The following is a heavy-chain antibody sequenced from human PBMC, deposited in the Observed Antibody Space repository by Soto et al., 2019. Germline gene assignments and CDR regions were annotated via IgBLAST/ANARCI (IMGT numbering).Heavy chain of an antibody. CDR3: ARSVDMIAAAVENYWYFDL. V-gene: IGHV3-11*01. J-gene: IGHJ2*01. CDR1: GLTFSDYY. CDR2: ISSSGSTI. D-gene: IGHD6-13*01. Sequence: GSLRLSCAASGLTFSDYYMSWIRQAPGKGLEWVSYISSSGSTIYYADSVKGRFTSSRDNAKNSLYLQMNSLRAEDTAVYYCARSVDMIAAAVENYWYFDLWGRGTLVTVSS.